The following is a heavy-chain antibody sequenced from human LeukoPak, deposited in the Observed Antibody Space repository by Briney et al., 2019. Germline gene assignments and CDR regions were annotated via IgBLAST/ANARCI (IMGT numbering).Heavy chain of an antibody. Sequence: GASVTVSFTASGYTFTSYGISWVRQAPGQGLEWMGWISAYNGNTNYAQKLQGRVTMTTDTSTSTAYMELRSLRSDDTAVYYCARDSSSTFDYWGQGTLVTVSS. J-gene: IGHJ4*02. CDR1: GYTFTSYG. D-gene: IGHD6-6*01. V-gene: IGHV1-18*01. CDR2: ISAYNGNT. CDR3: ARDSSSTFDY.